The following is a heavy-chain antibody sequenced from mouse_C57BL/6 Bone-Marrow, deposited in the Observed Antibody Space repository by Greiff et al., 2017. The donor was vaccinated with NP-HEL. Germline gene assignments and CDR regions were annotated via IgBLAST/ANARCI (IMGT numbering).Heavy chain of an antibody. CDR2: INPNNGGT. CDR1: GYTFNDYY. Sequence: EVQRVESGPELVKPGASVKISCKASGYTFNDYYMNWVKQSHGKSLERIGDINPNNGGTSYNQKFKGKATLTVDKSSSTAYMELRSLTSEDSAVYYCANFWYFDGWGTGTTVTVSS. V-gene: IGHV1-26*01. J-gene: IGHJ1*03. CDR3: ANFWYFDG.